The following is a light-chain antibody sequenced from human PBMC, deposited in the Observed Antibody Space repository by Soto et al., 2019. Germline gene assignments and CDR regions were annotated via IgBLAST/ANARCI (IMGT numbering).Light chain of an antibody. CDR3: QQYGNSPIT. J-gene: IGKJ5*01. CDR2: GTS. CDR1: ERIYSAY. V-gene: IGKV3-20*01. Sequence: VLTQSPGTLSLYRGERATLSCRASERIYSAYLGWYQQKTGQDHRLLIYGTSSRATGIKDRFSGSGSGKDFTLNISRLESEDLAVYYCQQYGNSPITFGQGKRLEIK.